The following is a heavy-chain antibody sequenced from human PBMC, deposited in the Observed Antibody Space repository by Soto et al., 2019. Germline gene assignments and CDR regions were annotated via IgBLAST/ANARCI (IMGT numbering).Heavy chain of an antibody. Sequence: QVQLVQSGAEVKKPGSSVMVSCKASGGTFSSYAISWVRQAPGPWLEWMGGIIPIFGTANYAQKFQGRVTITADESTRTAYMELSSLRSEDTAVYYCASPSVGAASGTSGVWFAPWGQGTLVTVSS. CDR2: IIPIFGTA. V-gene: IGHV1-69*01. D-gene: IGHD6-13*01. CDR3: ASPSVGAASGTSGVWFAP. CDR1: GGTFSSYA. J-gene: IGHJ5*02.